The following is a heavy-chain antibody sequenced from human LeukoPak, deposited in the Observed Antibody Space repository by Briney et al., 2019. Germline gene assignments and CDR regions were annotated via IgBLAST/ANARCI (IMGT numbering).Heavy chain of an antibody. CDR3: AREGIVLKNFDY. D-gene: IGHD2-8*01. CDR2: IYYSGST. J-gene: IGHJ4*02. CDR1: GGSVSDYY. V-gene: IGHV4-59*02. Sequence: SETLSLTCTISGGSVSDYYWSWIRQPPGKGLEWIGYIYYSGSTNYNPSLKSRVTISVDTSKNQFSLKLSSVTAADTAVYYCAREGIVLKNFDYWGQGTLVTVSS.